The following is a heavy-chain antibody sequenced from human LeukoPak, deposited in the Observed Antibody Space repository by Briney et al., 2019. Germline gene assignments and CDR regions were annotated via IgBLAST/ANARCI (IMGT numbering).Heavy chain of an antibody. J-gene: IGHJ6*02. CDR3: TRGKTEDAFYFYGMDV. Sequence: GRSLRLSCTASGFTFGDFAMSWVRQAPGKGLEWVGFIRNKACGGTKEYAASVKGRFTISRDDSKSIAYLQMNSLKTEDTAVYYCTRGKTEDAFYFYGMDVWGQGTTVTVSS. D-gene: IGHD1-1*01. V-gene: IGHV3-49*04. CDR2: IRNKACGGTK. CDR1: GFTFGDFA.